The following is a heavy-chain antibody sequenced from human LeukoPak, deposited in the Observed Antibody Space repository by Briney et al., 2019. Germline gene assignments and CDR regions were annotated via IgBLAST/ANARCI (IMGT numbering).Heavy chain of an antibody. J-gene: IGHJ3*02. CDR1: GYTFTSHG. CDR3: AREVEAVAGTGDAFDI. CDR2: ISGYNGNT. Sequence: ASVKVSCKASGYTFTSHGINWVRQAPGQGLEWLGWISGYNGNTEYAQKFQGRVTMTTDRSTETVYLELRSLRSDDTAVYYCAREVEAVAGTGDAFDIWGQGTMVTVSS. D-gene: IGHD6-19*01. V-gene: IGHV1-18*01.